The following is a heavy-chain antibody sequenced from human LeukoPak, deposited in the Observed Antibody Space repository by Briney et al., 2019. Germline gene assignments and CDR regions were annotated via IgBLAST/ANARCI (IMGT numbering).Heavy chain of an antibody. CDR3: ARSYYYDSSGYYYYYYYYMDV. V-gene: IGHV4-59*08. CDR1: GGSISSDY. CDR2: IYYSGST. Sequence: PSETLSLTCTVSGGSISSDYWSWIRQPPGKGLEWIGYIYYSGSTNYNPSLKSRVTISVDTSKNQFSLKLSSVTAADTAVYYCARSYYYDSSGYYYYYYYYMDVWGKGTTVTVSS. J-gene: IGHJ6*03. D-gene: IGHD3-22*01.